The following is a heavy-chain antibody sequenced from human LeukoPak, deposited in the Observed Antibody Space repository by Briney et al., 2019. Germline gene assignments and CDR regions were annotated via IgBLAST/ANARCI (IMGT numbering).Heavy chain of an antibody. Sequence: GGSLRLSCAASGFTFNSYAMSWVRQAPGKGLEWVSAISGSGGSTYYADSVKGRLTISRDNSKNTLYLQMHSLRAEDTAVYYCAKDRHDCSSTSGYFHLTLDAFDSWGQRTMVTVSS. V-gene: IGHV3-23*01. D-gene: IGHD2-2*01. J-gene: IGHJ3*02. CDR2: ISGSGGST. CDR3: AKDRHDCSSTSGYFHLTLDAFDS. CDR1: GFTFNSYA.